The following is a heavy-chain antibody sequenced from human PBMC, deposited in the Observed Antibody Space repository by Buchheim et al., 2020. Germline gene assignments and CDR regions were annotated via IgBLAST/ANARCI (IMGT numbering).Heavy chain of an antibody. V-gene: IGHV3-30*18. D-gene: IGHD5-12*01. J-gene: IGHJ4*02. Sequence: QVQLVESGGGVVQPGRSLRLSCAASGFTFSSYGMHWVRQAPGKGLEWVAVISYDGSNKYYADSVKGRFTISRDNSKNTLYLQMNSLRAEDTAVYYCAKDHESGGYVVPPPLLFDYWGQGTL. CDR3: AKDHESGGYVVPPPLLFDY. CDR2: ISYDGSNK. CDR1: GFTFSSYG.